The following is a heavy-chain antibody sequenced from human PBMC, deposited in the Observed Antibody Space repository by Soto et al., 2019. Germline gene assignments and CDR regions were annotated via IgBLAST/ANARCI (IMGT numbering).Heavy chain of an antibody. CDR1: GFTFNGYA. D-gene: IGHD5-18*01. V-gene: IGHV3-64D*06. CDR3: VKGYSYGDY. J-gene: IGHJ4*02. Sequence: EVQLVESGGGLVQPGGSLRLSCSASGFTFNGYAMHWVRQAPGKGLEYVSAIGSDGGRTYYADSVKGRFTISRDNSENKLYLQMTSLRAEDTAMYYCVKGYSYGDYWGQGTLVTVSS. CDR2: IGSDGGRT.